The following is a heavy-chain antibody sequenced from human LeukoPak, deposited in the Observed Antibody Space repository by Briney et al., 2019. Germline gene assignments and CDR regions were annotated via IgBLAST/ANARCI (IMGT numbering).Heavy chain of an antibody. CDR1: GFPFSASA. V-gene: IGHV3-23*01. J-gene: IGHJ5*02. CDR3: ATVKYDYGDPVGWFDP. D-gene: IGHD4-17*01. CDR2: ILSTGTT. Sequence: GGSLRLSCAASGFPFSASAMTWVRQAPGKGLEWVSHILSTGTTYYADSVRGRFTISRDNSKNTLYLLMTSLRADDTAVYYCATVKYDYGDPVGWFDPWGEGTLVTVSS.